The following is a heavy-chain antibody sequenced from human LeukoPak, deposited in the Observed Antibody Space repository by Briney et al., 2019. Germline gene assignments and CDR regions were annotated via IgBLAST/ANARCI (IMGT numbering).Heavy chain of an antibody. CDR2: IKQDGSEK. CDR1: GCTFSSYW. CDR3: ARDQRLAAMDV. D-gene: IGHD3-16*01. Sequence: GGSLRLSCAASGCTFSSYWMSWVRQAPGQGLEWVANIKQDGSEKYYVHSVKGRFTISSDNAKNSLYLQMNSLRAEDTAVYYCARDQRLAAMDVWGKGTTVTVSS. V-gene: IGHV3-7*01. J-gene: IGHJ6*03.